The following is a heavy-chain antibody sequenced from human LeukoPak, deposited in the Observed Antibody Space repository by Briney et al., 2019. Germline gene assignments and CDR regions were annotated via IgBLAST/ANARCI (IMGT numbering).Heavy chain of an antibody. CDR3: ARDLPDAYSYGYGY. V-gene: IGHV3-23*01. J-gene: IGHJ4*02. Sequence: GGSLRLSCAASGFTFSSYAMSCVRQAPGKGLEWVSAISGSGGSTYYADSVKGRFTISRDNSKNTLYLQMNSLRAEDTAVYYCARDLPDAYSYGYGYWGQGTLVTVSS. CDR2: ISGSGGST. CDR1: GFTFSSYA. D-gene: IGHD5-18*01.